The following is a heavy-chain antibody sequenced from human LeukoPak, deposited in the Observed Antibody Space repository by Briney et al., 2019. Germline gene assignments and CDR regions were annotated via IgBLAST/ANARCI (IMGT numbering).Heavy chain of an antibody. CDR2: ISAYNGNT. CDR1: GYTFSNYG. Sequence: GASVKVSCKASGYTFSNYGFTWVRLAPGQGLEWMGWISAYNGNTNYAQKLQGRVTMTTDTSTSTAYMELRSLRSDDTAVYYCARAPARVYSSVYWFDPWGQGTLVTVSS. D-gene: IGHD6-19*01. CDR3: ARAPARVYSSVYWFDP. J-gene: IGHJ5*02. V-gene: IGHV1-18*01.